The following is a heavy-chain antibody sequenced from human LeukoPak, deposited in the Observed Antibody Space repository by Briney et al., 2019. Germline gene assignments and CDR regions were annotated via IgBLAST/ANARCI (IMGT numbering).Heavy chain of an antibody. CDR2: IYYSGST. CDR1: GGSISSSRYY. CDR3: ARVDSSSWSAMVDY. J-gene: IGHJ4*02. D-gene: IGHD6-13*01. V-gene: IGHV4-39*07. Sequence: PSETLSLTCTVSGGSISSSRYYWGWLRQPPGKGLEWIGSIYYSGSTYYNPSLKSRVTISVDTSKNQFSLKLSSVTAADTAVYYCARVDSSSWSAMVDYWGQGTLVTVSS.